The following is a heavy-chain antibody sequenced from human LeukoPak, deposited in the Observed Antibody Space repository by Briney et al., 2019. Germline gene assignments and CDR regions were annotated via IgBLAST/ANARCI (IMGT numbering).Heavy chain of an antibody. V-gene: IGHV3-48*01. CDR1: GFTFSSYS. J-gene: IGHJ4*02. CDR3: ARDRGGRYCTNGVCDGKFDY. Sequence: GGPLRLSCAASGFTFSSYSMNWVPQAPGKGLEWVSYVSSGNTNIYYADSVKGRFTISRDNAKNSLYLQMNSLRAGDTAVYFCARDRGGRYCTNGVCDGKFDYWGQGTLVTVSS. D-gene: IGHD2-8*01. CDR2: VSSGNTNI.